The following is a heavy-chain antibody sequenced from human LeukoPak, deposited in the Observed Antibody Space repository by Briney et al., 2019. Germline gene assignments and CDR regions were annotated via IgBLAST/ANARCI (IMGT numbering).Heavy chain of an antibody. CDR3: AKEMYYYDSSGYKASYYMDV. Sequence: GGSLRLSCAASGFTFSSYGMSWVRQAPGKGLEWVSAISGSGGSTYYADSVKGRFTISRDNSKNTLYLQMNSLRAEDTAVYYCAKEMYYYDSSGYKASYYMDVWGKGTTVTISS. CDR1: GFTFSSYG. D-gene: IGHD3-22*01. V-gene: IGHV3-23*01. CDR2: ISGSGGST. J-gene: IGHJ6*03.